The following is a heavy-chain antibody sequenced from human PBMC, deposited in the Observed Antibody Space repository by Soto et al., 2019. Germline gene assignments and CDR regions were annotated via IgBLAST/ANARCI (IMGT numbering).Heavy chain of an antibody. CDR2: VSHSGNT. Sequence: SETLSLTCTVSGGSFTGHFWSWVRQPPGKGLEWIGEVSHSGNTKYYPSLRSRVTLSVDSSKNRISLALPSVTAADTAVYYCARAKFESTGWHQFDIWGQGTLVTVSS. V-gene: IGHV4-34*01. J-gene: IGHJ4*02. CDR3: ARAKFESTGWHQFDI. D-gene: IGHD7-27*01. CDR1: GGSFTGHF.